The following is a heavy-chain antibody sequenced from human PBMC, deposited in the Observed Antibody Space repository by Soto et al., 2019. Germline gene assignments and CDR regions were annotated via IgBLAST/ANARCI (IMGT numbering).Heavy chain of an antibody. CDR1: GFTFSSYA. V-gene: IGHV3-30-3*01. J-gene: IGHJ6*02. D-gene: IGHD2-2*01. CDR3: ARDPLRVPAATVIYYYYYGMDV. Sequence: GGSLRLSCAASGFTFSSYAMHWVRQAPGKGLEWVAVISYDGSNKYYADSVKGRFTISRDNSKNTLYLQMNSLRAEDTAVYYCARDPLRVPAATVIYYYYYGMDVWGQGTTVTVSS. CDR2: ISYDGSNK.